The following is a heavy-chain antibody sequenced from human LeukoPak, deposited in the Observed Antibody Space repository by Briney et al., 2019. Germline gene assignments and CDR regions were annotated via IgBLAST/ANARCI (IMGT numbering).Heavy chain of an antibody. CDR1: GGSVNKGPHY. J-gene: IGHJ4*02. V-gene: IGHV4-39*01. CDR2: ILYSGNT. Sequence: SETLSLTCTVSGGSVNKGPHYWGWIRQPPGKGLEWIGSILYSGNTYYNASPKSRVTISVDTSKNQFSLRLSSVTAADRAVYYCARHEGSYFDKSGYTFEYWGQGIVVTVSS. CDR3: ARHEGSYFDKSGYTFEY. D-gene: IGHD3-22*01.